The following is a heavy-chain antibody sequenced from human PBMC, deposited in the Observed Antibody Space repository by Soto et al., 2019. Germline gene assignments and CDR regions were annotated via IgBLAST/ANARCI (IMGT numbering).Heavy chain of an antibody. Sequence: GGSLRLSCAASGFTFSSYWMSWVRQAPGKGLEWVANIKQDGSEKYYVDSVKGRFTISRDNAKNSLYLQMNSLRAEDTAVYYCARGISMVRGVRVHDPFDPWGQGTLVTVSS. J-gene: IGHJ5*02. CDR3: ARGISMVRGVRVHDPFDP. CDR1: GFTFSSYW. CDR2: IKQDGSEK. D-gene: IGHD3-10*01. V-gene: IGHV3-7*05.